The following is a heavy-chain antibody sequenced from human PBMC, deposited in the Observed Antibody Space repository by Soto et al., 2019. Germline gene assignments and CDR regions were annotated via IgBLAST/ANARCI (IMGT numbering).Heavy chain of an antibody. CDR3: ASNPRIGFPAYESS. CDR2: IYHSGST. Sequence: SETLSLTCTVSGGSISSGDYYWSWIRQPPGKGLEWIGYIYHSGSTYYNPSLRSRVTISLDRSKNHFYLTLRSVTAADTGIYYCASNPRIGFPAYESSWGQGTLVTVSS. CDR1: GGSISSGDYY. J-gene: IGHJ5*02. D-gene: IGHD3-16*01. V-gene: IGHV4-30-2*01.